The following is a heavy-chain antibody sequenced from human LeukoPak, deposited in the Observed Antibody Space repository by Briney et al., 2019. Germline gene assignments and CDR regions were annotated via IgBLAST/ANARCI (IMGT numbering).Heavy chain of an antibody. J-gene: IGHJ6*02. CDR1: EFSFSSHV. D-gene: IGHD3-10*01. V-gene: IGHV3-30-3*01. Sequence: PGGSLRLSCVASEFSFSSHVIHRVRQAPGQGLEWVAMISDDGSRKYHADSVKGRFSISRDNSKNTLFLQMNSLRVDDTAVYYCARDYHGSGSHATGMDVWGQGTTVTVSS. CDR3: ARDYHGSGSHATGMDV. CDR2: ISDDGSRK.